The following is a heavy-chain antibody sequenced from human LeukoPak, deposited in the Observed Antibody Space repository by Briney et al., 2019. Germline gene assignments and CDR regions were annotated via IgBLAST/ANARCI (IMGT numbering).Heavy chain of an antibody. V-gene: IGHV3-11*05. CDR1: GFTLSGYY. J-gene: IGHJ4*02. CDR2: ISSSSSYT. Sequence: GGSLRLSCVGSGFTLSGYYMSWIRQAPGKGLEGVSYISSSSSYTNYADSVKGRFTISRDNAKNSLYLQMNSLRAEDTAVYYCAREKDYDILTGVDYWGQGTLVTVSS. CDR3: AREKDYDILTGVDY. D-gene: IGHD3-9*01.